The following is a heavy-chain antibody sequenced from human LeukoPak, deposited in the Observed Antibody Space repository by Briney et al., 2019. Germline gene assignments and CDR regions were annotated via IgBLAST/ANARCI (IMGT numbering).Heavy chain of an antibody. J-gene: IGHJ4*02. CDR3: TTDLIAVADDDY. D-gene: IGHD6-19*01. V-gene: IGHV3-15*01. CDR1: GFTFSNAW. Sequence: AGSLRLSCAASGFTFSNAWMNWVRQAPGKGLEWVGRIKSKTDGETTDYAAPVKGRFTISRDDSKTTLYLQMNSLKAEDTAMYYCTTDLIAVADDDYWGQGTLVTVSS. CDR2: IKSKTDGETT.